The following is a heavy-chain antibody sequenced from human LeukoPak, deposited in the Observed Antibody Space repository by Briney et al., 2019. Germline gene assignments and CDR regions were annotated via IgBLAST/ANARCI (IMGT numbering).Heavy chain of an antibody. D-gene: IGHD2-2*01. J-gene: IGHJ3*02. CDR1: GGSFSGYY. Sequence: PSETLSLTCAVYGGSFSGYYWSWLRQPPGKGLDWIGEINHSGSTNYNPSLKSRVTISVDTSKNQFSLKLSSVTAADTAVYYCARFGLSLVVPAAIYGLGAFDIWGQGTMVTVSS. CDR2: INHSGST. CDR3: ARFGLSLVVPAAIYGLGAFDI. V-gene: IGHV4-34*01.